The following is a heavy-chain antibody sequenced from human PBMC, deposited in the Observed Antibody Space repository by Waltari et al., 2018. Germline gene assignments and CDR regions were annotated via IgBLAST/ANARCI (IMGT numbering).Heavy chain of an antibody. Sequence: EVHLEASGGNLVKPGGSRSLFCAASGFNSRTGWSARVRQAPGKGLEWVGRIKSKTEGGTTDYAAVVKGRFTISRDDSRNTAYLQMNSLRAEDTAFYFCTTDRGVATLPMFDYWGRGTLVTVSS. D-gene: IGHD1-1*01. CDR2: IKSKTEGGTT. CDR3: TTDRGVATLPMFDY. CDR1: GFNSRTGW. V-gene: IGHV3-15*01. J-gene: IGHJ4*02.